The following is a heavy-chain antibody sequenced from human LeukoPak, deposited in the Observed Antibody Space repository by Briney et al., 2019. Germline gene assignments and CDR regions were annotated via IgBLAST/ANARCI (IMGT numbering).Heavy chain of an antibody. J-gene: IGHJ5*02. Sequence: PGESLKISCKGSGYIFTSYWIGWVRQMPGKGLEWMGIIYPGDSDTRYSPSFQGQVTISADKSISTAYLQWSSLKASDTAMYYCARHLGAVVAATGGWFDPWGQGTLVTVSS. CDR3: ARHLGAVVAATGGWFDP. D-gene: IGHD2-15*01. CDR2: IYPGDSDT. V-gene: IGHV5-51*01. CDR1: GYIFTSYW.